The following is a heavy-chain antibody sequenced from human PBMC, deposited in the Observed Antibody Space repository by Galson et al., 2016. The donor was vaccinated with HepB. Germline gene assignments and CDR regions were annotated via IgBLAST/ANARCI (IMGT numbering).Heavy chain of an antibody. CDR2: ICGSCGDI. Sequence: SLRLSCAASGFTFKNFGMTWVRQAPGKGLEWVSTICGSCGDIDYADSVQGRFTISRDNSKNTLSLQMNSLRADDTAVYYCAKDKEWRKDTAMVDAFDIWGQGTMVTVSS. CDR3: AKDKEWRKDTAMVDAFDI. CDR1: GFTFKNFG. V-gene: IGHV3-23*01. D-gene: IGHD5-18*01. J-gene: IGHJ3*02.